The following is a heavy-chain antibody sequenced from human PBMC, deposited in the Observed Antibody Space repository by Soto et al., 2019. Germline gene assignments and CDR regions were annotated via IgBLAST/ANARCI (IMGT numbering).Heavy chain of an antibody. Sequence: GGSLRLSCAASGFTFSSYAMHWVRQAPGKGLEWVAVISYDGSNKYYADSVKGRFTISRDNSKNTLYLQMNSLRAEDTAVYYCAREATVVTLDYWGQGTLVTVSS. CDR2: ISYDGSNK. J-gene: IGHJ4*02. D-gene: IGHD4-17*01. CDR3: AREATVVTLDY. CDR1: GFTFSSYA. V-gene: IGHV3-30-3*01.